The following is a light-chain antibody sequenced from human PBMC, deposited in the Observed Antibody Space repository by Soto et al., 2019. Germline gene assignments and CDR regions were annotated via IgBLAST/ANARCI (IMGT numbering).Light chain of an antibody. J-gene: IGKJ1*01. V-gene: IGKV1-39*01. CDR1: QSISSW. CDR3: QQSYSTPRT. CDR2: DAS. Sequence: DIQMTPSPSTVSAYVGDSVTITCRASQSISSWLAWYQQKPGKAPKLLIYDASSLQSGVPSRFSGSGSGTDFTLTISSLQPEDFATYYCQQSYSTPRTFGQGTKVDIK.